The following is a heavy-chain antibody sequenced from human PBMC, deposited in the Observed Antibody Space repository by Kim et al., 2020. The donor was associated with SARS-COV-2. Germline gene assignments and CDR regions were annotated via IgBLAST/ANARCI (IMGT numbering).Heavy chain of an antibody. CDR2: ISYTGSP. Sequence: SETLSLTCTVSGGSINNYYWSWVRQPPGKRPAWIGWISYTGSPNYNPSFKSRVTISVDTSKNQFSLKSTSVTAADTAVYYCARFTGAQYYFDLWGPGTLVTVSS. J-gene: IGHJ4*02. CDR3: ARFTGAQYYFDL. V-gene: IGHV4-59*01. CDR1: GGSINNYY. D-gene: IGHD1-26*01.